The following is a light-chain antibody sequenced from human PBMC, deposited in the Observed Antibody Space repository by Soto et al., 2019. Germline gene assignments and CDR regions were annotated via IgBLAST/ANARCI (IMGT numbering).Light chain of an antibody. CDR3: QQYYRSSIT. Sequence: DIQMTQSPSTLSASVGDRVTLTCRASQSLNNYLAWYQQKPGKAPKLLIYDASTLERGVPSRFSGTGSGTEFTLTISSLQPDDFATYYCQQYYRSSITFGQGTRLEIK. CDR2: DAS. CDR1: QSLNNY. J-gene: IGKJ5*01. V-gene: IGKV1-5*01.